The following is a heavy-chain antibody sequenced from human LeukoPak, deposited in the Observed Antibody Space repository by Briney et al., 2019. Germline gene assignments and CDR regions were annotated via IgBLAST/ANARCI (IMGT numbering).Heavy chain of an antibody. CDR3: TNRGGSYIVVVPAAFDY. CDR1: EFIFSNYA. D-gene: IGHD2-2*01. J-gene: IGHJ4*02. CDR2: ISDSGDRT. Sequence: GGSLRLSCVASEFIFSNYAMSWVRQAPGKGLEWVSGISDSGDRTYYADSVKGRFTVSRDNSKNTLYLQMNSLSAEETAVYYRTNRGGSYIVVVPAAFDYWGQGTLVTVSS. V-gene: IGHV3-23*01.